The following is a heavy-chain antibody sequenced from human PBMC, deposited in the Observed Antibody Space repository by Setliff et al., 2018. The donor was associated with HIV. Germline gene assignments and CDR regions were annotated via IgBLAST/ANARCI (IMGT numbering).Heavy chain of an antibody. V-gene: IGHV4-34*01. D-gene: IGHD3-16*01. Sequence: SETLSLTCAVYGGSFSDFSWTWIRQPPGKGLEWIGEINHRGSTIYNPSLKSRVSISVDTSKKQFSLKLDSVTAADTAVYYCARAGIPPLGARRWFDPWGRGTLVTVSS. CDR3: ARAGIPPLGARRWFDP. CDR2: INHRGST. CDR1: GGSFSDFS. J-gene: IGHJ5*02.